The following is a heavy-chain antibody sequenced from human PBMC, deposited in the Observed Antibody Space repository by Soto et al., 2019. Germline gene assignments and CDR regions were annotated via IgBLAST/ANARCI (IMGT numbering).Heavy chain of an antibody. D-gene: IGHD6-6*01. J-gene: IGHJ3*02. CDR2: IWYDGSNK. V-gene: IGHV3-33*01. Sequence: GGSLRLSCAASGFTFSSYGMHWVRQAPGKGLEWVAVIWYDGSNKYYADSVKGRFTISRDNSKNTLYLQMNSLRAEDTAVYYCARDMTLYSSSPLDAFDIWGQGTMVTVSS. CDR3: ARDMTLYSSSPLDAFDI. CDR1: GFTFSSYG.